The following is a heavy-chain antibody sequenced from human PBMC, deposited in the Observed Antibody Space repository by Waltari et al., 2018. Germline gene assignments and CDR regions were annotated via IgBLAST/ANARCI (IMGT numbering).Heavy chain of an antibody. D-gene: IGHD3-16*01. CDR3: ATYIGASIGTAAFDV. J-gene: IGHJ3*01. CDR1: GGSITSNRHY. CDR2: ISYSGAT. V-gene: IGHV4-39*01. Sequence: QLHLQESGPGLVKPSDTLSVTCSVSGGSITSNRHYWAWIRQPPGKGLEWTATISYSGATHNNPSLKGRVTISVDTSKNQFSRKLSSVTAADTAVYYCATYIGASIGTAAFDVWGQGTMVTVSS.